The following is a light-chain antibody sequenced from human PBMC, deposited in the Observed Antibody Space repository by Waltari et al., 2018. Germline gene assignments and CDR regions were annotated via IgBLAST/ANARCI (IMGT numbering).Light chain of an antibody. V-gene: IGLV2-14*03. CDR2: DVT. Sequence: QSALTQPASVSGSPGQSITISCTGTSSDVGGYNFVSWYQQHPGKVPKLIIYDVTNRPSGVSNRFSGPKSGNTASLTISGLQAEDEADYYCSSYTTSSTYVFGTGTKVTVL. CDR1: SSDVGGYNF. J-gene: IGLJ1*01. CDR3: SSYTTSSTYV.